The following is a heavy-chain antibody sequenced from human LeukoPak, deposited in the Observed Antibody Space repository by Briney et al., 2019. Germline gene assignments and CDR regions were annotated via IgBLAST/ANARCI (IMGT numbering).Heavy chain of an antibody. J-gene: IGHJ2*01. CDR3: ARTHYWYFDL. CDR1: GGSISSSSYY. CDR2: IYYSGST. Sequence: SETLSLTCTVSGGSISSSSYYWGWIRQPPGKGLEWIGSIYYSGSTYYNPSLKSRVTISVDTSKNQFSLKLSSVTAADTAVYYCARTHYWYFDLWGRGTLVTVSS. V-gene: IGHV4-39*01.